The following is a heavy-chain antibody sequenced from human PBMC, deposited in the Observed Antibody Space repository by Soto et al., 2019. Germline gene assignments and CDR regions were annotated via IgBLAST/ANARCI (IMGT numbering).Heavy chain of an antibody. CDR3: ASVDGDYYDY. CDR1: GGSISSYY. D-gene: IGHD4-17*01. J-gene: IGHJ4*02. CDR2: IYYSGST. V-gene: IGHV4-59*01. Sequence: PSETLSLTCTVSGGSISSYYWSWIRQPPGKGLEWIGYIYYSGSTNYNPSLKSRVTISVDTSKNQFSLKLSSVTAAGTAVYYCASVDGDYYDYWGQGTLVTVSS.